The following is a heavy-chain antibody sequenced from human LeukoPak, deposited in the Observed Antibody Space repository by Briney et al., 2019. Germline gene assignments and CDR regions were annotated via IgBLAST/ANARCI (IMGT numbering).Heavy chain of an antibody. V-gene: IGHV1-2*02. J-gene: IGHJ4*02. Sequence: ASVKVSCKASGYTFTGYYMHWVRQAPGQGLEWMGWINPNSGGTNYAQKFQGRVTMTRDTSISTAYMELSRLRSDDTAVYYCAKGHNWGSAYYFDYWGQGTLVTVSS. CDR3: AKGHNWGSAYYFDY. CDR1: GYTFTGYY. CDR2: INPNSGGT. D-gene: IGHD7-27*01.